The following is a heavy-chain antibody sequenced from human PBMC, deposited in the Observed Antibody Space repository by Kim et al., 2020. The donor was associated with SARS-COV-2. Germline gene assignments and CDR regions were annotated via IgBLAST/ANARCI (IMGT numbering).Heavy chain of an antibody. J-gene: IGHJ4*02. D-gene: IGHD1-26*01. V-gene: IGHV3-21*01. CDR3: ARDPTIVGATSDY. Sequence: ADAVKGRFTISRDNAKNSLYLQMNSLRAEDTAVYYCARDPTIVGATSDYWGQGTLVTVSS.